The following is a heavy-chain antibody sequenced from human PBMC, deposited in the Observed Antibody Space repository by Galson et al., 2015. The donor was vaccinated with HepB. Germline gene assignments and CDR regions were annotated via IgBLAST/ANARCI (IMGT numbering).Heavy chain of an antibody. CDR3: ASDCDGSGSFYNMLGY. Sequence: SLRLSCAVSGFTFSRHAFHWVRQAPGRGLEWVALISSGYTSKFYADSVKGRLSISRDNSKDTVYLQMNSLRDEDTAVYYCASDCDGSGSFYNMLGYWGQGTMVTVSS. CDR2: ISSGYTSK. CDR1: GFTFSRHA. J-gene: IGHJ4*02. V-gene: IGHV3-30*07. D-gene: IGHD3-10*01.